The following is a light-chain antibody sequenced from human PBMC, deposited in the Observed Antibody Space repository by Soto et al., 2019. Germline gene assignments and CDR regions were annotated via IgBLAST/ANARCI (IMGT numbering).Light chain of an antibody. Sequence: EIVMTQSPATLAVSPGERAALSCRASQSVSSNFAWYQQKPGQAPRLLIYGASSRATGTPPRFSGSGSGTEFTLTISSLQSEDFAVYYCKQYNNLPYTFGLGPKLEMK. CDR1: QSVSSN. CDR2: GAS. V-gene: IGKV3-15*01. J-gene: IGKJ2*01. CDR3: KQYNNLPYT.